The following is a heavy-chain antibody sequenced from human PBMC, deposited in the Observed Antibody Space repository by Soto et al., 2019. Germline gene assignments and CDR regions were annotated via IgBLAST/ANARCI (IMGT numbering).Heavy chain of an antibody. V-gene: IGHV4-39*07. CDR1: GGSISSSSYY. Sequence: SETLSLTCTVSGGSISSSSYYWGWIRQPPGKGLEWIGEINHSGSTNYNPSLKSRVTISVDTSKNQFSLKLSSVTAADTAVYYCARGPGYYYDSSGYTPPFDYWGQGTLVTVSS. D-gene: IGHD3-22*01. CDR3: ARGPGYYYDSSGYTPPFDY. J-gene: IGHJ4*02. CDR2: INHSGST.